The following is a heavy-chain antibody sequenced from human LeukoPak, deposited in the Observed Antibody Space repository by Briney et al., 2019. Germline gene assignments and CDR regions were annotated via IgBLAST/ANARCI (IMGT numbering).Heavy chain of an antibody. CDR2: IIPILGIA. CDR3: ARDRTEDNWNDDWFDP. J-gene: IGHJ5*02. D-gene: IGHD1-20*01. Sequence: SVKVSCKASGGTFSSYAISWVRQAPGQGLEWMGRIIPILGIANYAQKFQGRVTITADKSTSTAYMELSSLRSEDTAVYYCARDRTEDNWNDDWFDPWGQGTLVTVSS. CDR1: GGTFSSYA. V-gene: IGHV1-69*04.